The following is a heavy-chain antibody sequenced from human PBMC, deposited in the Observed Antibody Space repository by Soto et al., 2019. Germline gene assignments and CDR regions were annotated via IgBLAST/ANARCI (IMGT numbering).Heavy chain of an antibody. CDR1: GFTFSSYA. CDR3: AKDHDPQDDSADPANYHHYAMDF. D-gene: IGHD1-26*01. J-gene: IGHJ6*02. V-gene: IGHV3-23*01. Sequence: GGSLRLSCAASGFTFSSYAMSWVRQAPGKGLEWVSAISGSGGSTYYADSVKGRFTISRDNSKNTLYLQMNSLRAEDTAVYYCAKDHDPQDDSADPANYHHYAMDFWGQGTTVTRLL. CDR2: ISGSGGST.